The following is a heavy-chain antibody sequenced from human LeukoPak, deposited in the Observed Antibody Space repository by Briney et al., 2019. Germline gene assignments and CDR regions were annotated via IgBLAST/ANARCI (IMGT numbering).Heavy chain of an antibody. Sequence: GGSLRLSCAASGLIFSRYSMNWVRQAPGKGLEWVSHISSSSSTINYADSVKGRFTISRDNAKNSLYLQMNSLRAEDTAVYYCARGGRGVWGSLDYWGQGTLVTVSS. CDR1: GLIFSRYS. CDR3: ARGGRGVWGSLDY. J-gene: IGHJ4*02. CDR2: ISSSSSTI. V-gene: IGHV3-48*01. D-gene: IGHD3-16*01.